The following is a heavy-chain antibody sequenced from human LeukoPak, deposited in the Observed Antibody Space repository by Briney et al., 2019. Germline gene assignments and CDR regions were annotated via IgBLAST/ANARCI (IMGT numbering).Heavy chain of an antibody. Sequence: GGSLRLSCAASGFTFSSYGMHWVRQAPGKGLEWVGVISYDGSNKYYADSMNGRFTISRDHSKNPLYLQMNSLRAEDTAVSYCAELGITMIGGVWGKGTTVTIS. J-gene: IGHJ6*03. D-gene: IGHD3-10*02. V-gene: IGHV3-30*18. CDR2: ISYDGSNK. CDR3: AELGITMIGGV. CDR1: GFTFSSYG.